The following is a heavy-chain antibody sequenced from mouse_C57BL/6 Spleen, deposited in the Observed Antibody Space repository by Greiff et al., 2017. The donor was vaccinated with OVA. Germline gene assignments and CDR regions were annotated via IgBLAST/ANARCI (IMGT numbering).Heavy chain of an antibody. CDR1: GYTFTTYP. J-gene: IGHJ1*03. V-gene: IGHV1-47*01. Sequence: VQLQQSGAELVKPGASVKMSCKASGYTFTTYPIEWMKQNHGKSLEWIGNFHPYNDDTTYNEKFKGKATLTVEKSSSTAYLELSRLTSDDSAVYYCARGGYYSNSYFYVWGTGTTVTVSS. CDR2: FHPYNDDT. D-gene: IGHD2-5*01. CDR3: ARGGYYSNSYFYV.